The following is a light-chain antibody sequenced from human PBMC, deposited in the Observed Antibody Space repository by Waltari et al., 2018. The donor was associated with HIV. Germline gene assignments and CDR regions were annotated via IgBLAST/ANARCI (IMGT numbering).Light chain of an antibody. V-gene: IGKV3-20*01. CDR1: QSVSSSY. Sequence: EIVLTQSPGTLSLSPGERATLSCRASQSVSSSYLASYQQKPGQAPRLLIYGASSRATGIPNRFSGSESGTDFTLTISRLEPEDFAVYYCQQYGSSQTFGQGTKVEIK. CDR3: QQYGSSQT. J-gene: IGKJ1*01. CDR2: GAS.